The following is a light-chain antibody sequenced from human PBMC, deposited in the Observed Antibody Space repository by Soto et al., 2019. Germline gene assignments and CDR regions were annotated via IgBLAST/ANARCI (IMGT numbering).Light chain of an antibody. CDR2: LNTDGSL. V-gene: IGLV4-69*01. CDR1: SGHSAYA. CDR3: QTWGSGIV. Sequence: QSALTQSPSASASLGASVKLTCTLSSGHSAYAIAWHQQRPEKGPRYLMTLNTDGSLNKGDGIPDRFSGSKSGPERYLTISSLQSEDEGDYYCQTWGSGIVFGGGTKLTVL. J-gene: IGLJ2*01.